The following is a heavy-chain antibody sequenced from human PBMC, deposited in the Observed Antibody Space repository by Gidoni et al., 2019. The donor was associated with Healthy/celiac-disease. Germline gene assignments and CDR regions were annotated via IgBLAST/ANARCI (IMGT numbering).Heavy chain of an antibody. CDR2: IWYDGSNK. Sequence: QVQLVESGGGVVQPGRSLRLSCAASGFTFSSYGMHWVRQAPGKGLEWVAVIWYDGSNKYYADSVKGRFTISRDNSKNTLYLQMNSLRAEDTAVYYCARDGRPQSDAFDIWGQGTMVTVSS. CDR3: ARDGRPQSDAFDI. CDR1: GFTFSSYG. J-gene: IGHJ3*02. V-gene: IGHV3-33*01.